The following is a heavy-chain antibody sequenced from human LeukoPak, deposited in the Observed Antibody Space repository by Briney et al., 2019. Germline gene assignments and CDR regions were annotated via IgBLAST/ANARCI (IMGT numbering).Heavy chain of an antibody. V-gene: IGHV4-34*01. D-gene: IGHD4-17*01. Sequence: PSETLSLTCTVSGGSISSYYWSWIRQPPGKGLDWIGEINHSGSSNYNPSLKSRVPISVDTSKNQFSLKLSSVTAADTAVYYCARGEDGDYYFQHWGQGTLVTVSS. CDR3: ARGEDGDYYFQH. CDR1: GGSISSYY. CDR2: INHSGSS. J-gene: IGHJ1*01.